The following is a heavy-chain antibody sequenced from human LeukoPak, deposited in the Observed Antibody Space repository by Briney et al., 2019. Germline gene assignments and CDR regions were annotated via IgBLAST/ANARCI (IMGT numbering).Heavy chain of an antibody. J-gene: IGHJ4*02. CDR2: INPNSGGT. CDR3: ARGRSYDY. CDR1: GYTFTGYY. V-gene: IGHV1-2*02. Sequence: ASVKVSCKASGYTFTGYYMHWVRQAPGQGLEWMGWINPNSGGTNYAKKFQGRVTMTRDTSISTAYMELSRLTSDDTAVYCGARGRSYDYWGQGTLVTVSS.